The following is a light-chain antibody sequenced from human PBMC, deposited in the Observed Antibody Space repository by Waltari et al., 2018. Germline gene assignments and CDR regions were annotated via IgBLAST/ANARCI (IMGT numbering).Light chain of an antibody. Sequence: HSALTQPASVSGSPGQSITISCSGTSRDIGGYNYVSWYQQHPGKAPKLLIYDVTNRPSGVSNRFSGSKSGNTASLTISGLQAEDEAVYFCIYPTSGTTDWVFGGGTKLTLL. CDR1: SRDIGGYNY. CDR2: DVT. J-gene: IGLJ3*02. V-gene: IGLV2-14*03. CDR3: IYPTSGTTDWV.